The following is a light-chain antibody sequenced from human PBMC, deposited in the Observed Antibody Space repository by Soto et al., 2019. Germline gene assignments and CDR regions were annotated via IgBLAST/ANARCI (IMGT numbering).Light chain of an antibody. CDR1: SSNIGTGYD. Sequence: QSVLTQPPSVSGAPGQRVTISCTGSSSNIGTGYDVHWYHQLPGTAPKVLIYGNINRPSGVPDRFSGCKSGTSASLGITGLQAEDEADYYCQSYDSSLSGNVVFGGGTKLTVL. V-gene: IGLV1-40*01. CDR3: QSYDSSLSGNVV. CDR2: GNI. J-gene: IGLJ2*01.